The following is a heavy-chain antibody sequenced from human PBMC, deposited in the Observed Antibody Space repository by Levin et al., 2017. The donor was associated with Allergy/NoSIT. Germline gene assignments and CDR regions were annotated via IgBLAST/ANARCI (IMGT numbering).Heavy chain of an antibody. Sequence: GGSLRLSCTGSGFTFGDYAMSWVRQAPGKGLEWVGFIRNKAHGGTTEYAASVKGRLTISRDDSKSIAYLQMNSLKTEDTAVYFCARGGPPNYDYNWGSYRDGYFDYWGQGTLSPSPQ. D-gene: IGHD3-16*02. J-gene: IGHJ4*02. CDR1: GFTFGDYA. CDR2: IRNKAHGGTT. V-gene: IGHV3-49*04. CDR3: ARGGPPNYDYNWGSYRDGYFDY.